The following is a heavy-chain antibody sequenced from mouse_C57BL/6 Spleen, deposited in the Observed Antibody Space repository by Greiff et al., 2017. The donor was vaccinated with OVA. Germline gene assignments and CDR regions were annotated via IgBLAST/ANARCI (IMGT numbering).Heavy chain of an antibody. CDR2: INPNNGGT. J-gene: IGHJ4*01. CDR3: ARDGYYAMDY. V-gene: IGHV1-22*01. D-gene: IGHD2-3*01. Sequence: EVKLVESGPELVKPGASVKMSCKASGYTFTDYNMHWVKQSHGKSLEWIGYINPNNGGTSYNQKFKGKATLTVNKSSSTAYMELRSLTSEESAVYYCARDGYYAMDYWGQGTSVTVSS. CDR1: GYTFTDYN.